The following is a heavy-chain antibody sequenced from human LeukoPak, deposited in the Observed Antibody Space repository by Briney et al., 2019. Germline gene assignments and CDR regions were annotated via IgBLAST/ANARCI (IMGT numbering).Heavy chain of an antibody. V-gene: IGHV1-18*01. D-gene: IGHD6-13*01. Sequence: ASVKVSCKASGYTFTSYGISWVRQAPGQGLEWMGWISAYNGNTNYAQKLQGRVTMTTDTSTSTAYMELRSLRSDDTAVYYCAREPGGSSWYYYYYGMDVWGQGTTVTVSS. CDR1: GYTFTSYG. CDR3: AREPGGSSWYYYYYGMDV. CDR2: ISAYNGNT. J-gene: IGHJ6*02.